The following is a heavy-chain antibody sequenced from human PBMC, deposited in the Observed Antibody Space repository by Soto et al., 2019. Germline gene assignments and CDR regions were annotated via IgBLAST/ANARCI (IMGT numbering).Heavy chain of an antibody. V-gene: IGHV4-59*01. D-gene: IGHD3-10*01. CDR1: GGSISSYY. CDR3: ASSPIFGGFVDY. J-gene: IGHJ4*02. Sequence: SETLSLTCTVSGGSISSYYWSWIRQPPGRGLEWIGYIYYSGSTNYNPSLKSRVTISVDTSKNQFSLKLSSVTAADTAVYYCASSPIFGGFVDYWGQGTLVTVSS. CDR2: IYYSGST.